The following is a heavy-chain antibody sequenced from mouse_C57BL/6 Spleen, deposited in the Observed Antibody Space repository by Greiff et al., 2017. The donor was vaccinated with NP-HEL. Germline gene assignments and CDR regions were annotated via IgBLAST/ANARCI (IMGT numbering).Heavy chain of an antibody. CDR1: GYAFSSSW. V-gene: IGHV1-82*01. Sequence: VQLQQSGPELVKPGASVKISCKASGYAFSSSWMNWVKQRPGKGLEWIGRIYPGDGGTNYNGKFKGKATLTADKSSSTAYMQLSSLTSEDSAVYFCARSAAQAPFDDWGKGTTLTVSS. CDR3: ARSAAQAPFDD. D-gene: IGHD3-2*02. CDR2: IYPGDGGT. J-gene: IGHJ2*01.